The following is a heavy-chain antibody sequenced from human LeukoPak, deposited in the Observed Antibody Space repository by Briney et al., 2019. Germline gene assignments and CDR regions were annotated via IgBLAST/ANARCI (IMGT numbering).Heavy chain of an antibody. Sequence: SETLSLTCAVYGGSFSGYYWSWIRQPPGKGLEWIGEINHSGSTNYNPSLKSRVTLSVDTSKNQFSLKLSSVTAADTAVYYCARGGYCSSTSCYRAYYYGMDVWGQGTTVTVSS. V-gene: IGHV4-34*01. CDR2: INHSGST. CDR1: GGSFSGYY. J-gene: IGHJ6*02. D-gene: IGHD2-2*02. CDR3: ARGGYCSSTSCYRAYYYGMDV.